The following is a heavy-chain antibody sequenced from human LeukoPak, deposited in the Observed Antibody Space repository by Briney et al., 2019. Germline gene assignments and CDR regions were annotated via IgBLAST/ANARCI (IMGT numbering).Heavy chain of an antibody. CDR2: ISSSSYT. J-gene: IGHJ4*02. CDR1: GFTFSSYE. D-gene: IGHD6-13*01. V-gene: IGHV3-48*03. Sequence: QPGGSLRLSCAASGFTFSSYEMNWVRQAPGKGLEWVSYISSSSYTNYADSVKGRFTISRDNAKNSLYLQMNSLRAEDTAVYYCARDAVSLAAAGTSDYWGQGSLVTVSS. CDR3: ARDAVSLAAAGTSDY.